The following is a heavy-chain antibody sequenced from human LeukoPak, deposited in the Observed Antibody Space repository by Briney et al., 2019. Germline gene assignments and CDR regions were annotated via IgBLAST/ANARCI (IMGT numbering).Heavy chain of an antibody. CDR2: IKSKTDGGTT. CDR1: GFTFSNAW. D-gene: IGHD3-10*01. Sequence: PGGSLRLSCAASGFTFSNAWMSWVRQAPGKGLEWVGRIKSKTDGGTTDYAAPVKGRFTISRDDSKNTLYLKMNTLKTEDTAVYYCTPEGYYYGSGSFDYWGQGTLVTVSS. V-gene: IGHV3-15*01. J-gene: IGHJ4*02. CDR3: TPEGYYYGSGSFDY.